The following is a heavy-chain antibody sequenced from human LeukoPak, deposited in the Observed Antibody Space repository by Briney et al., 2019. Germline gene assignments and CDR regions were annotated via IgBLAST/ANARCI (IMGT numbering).Heavy chain of an antibody. CDR3: ARSPTYGDYDY. D-gene: IGHD4-17*01. V-gene: IGHV4-34*01. CDR2: INHSGST. CDR1: GGSFSGYY. J-gene: IGHJ4*02. Sequence: SETLSLACAVYGGSFSGYYWSWIRQPPGKGLEWIGEINHSGSTNYNPSLKSRVTISVDTSKNQFSLKLSSVTAADTAVYYCARSPTYGDYDYWGQGTLVTVSS.